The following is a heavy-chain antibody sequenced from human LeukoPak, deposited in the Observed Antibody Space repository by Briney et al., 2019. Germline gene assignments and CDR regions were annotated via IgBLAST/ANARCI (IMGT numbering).Heavy chain of an antibody. CDR1: GGSFSGYY. J-gene: IGHJ4*02. V-gene: IGHV4-34*01. Sequence: SETLSLTCAVYGGSFSGYYWNWIRQPPGKGLEWIGEINHSGSTNYNPSLKSRVTISVDTSKNQFSLKLSSVTAADTAVYYCARKGCSSTSCYIDYWGQGTLVTVSS. D-gene: IGHD2-2*02. CDR2: INHSGST. CDR3: ARKGCSSTSCYIDY.